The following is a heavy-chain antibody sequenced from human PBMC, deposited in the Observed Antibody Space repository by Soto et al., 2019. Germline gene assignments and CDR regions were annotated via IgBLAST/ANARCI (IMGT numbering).Heavy chain of an antibody. V-gene: IGHV4-59*01. CDR2: IYYSGST. J-gene: IGHJ4*02. D-gene: IGHD1-26*01. CDR1: GGSISSYY. CDR3: ARFLGGSYRPPRHFDY. Sequence: KASETLSLTCTVSGGSISSYYWSWIRQPPGKGLEWIGYIYYSGSTNYNPSLKSRVTISVDTSKNQFSLKLSSVTAADTAVYYCARFLGGSYRPPRHFDYWGQGTLVTVSS.